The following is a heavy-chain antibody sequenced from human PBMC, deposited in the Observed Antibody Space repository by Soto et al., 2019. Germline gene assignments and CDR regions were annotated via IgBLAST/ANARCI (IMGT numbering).Heavy chain of an antibody. J-gene: IGHJ4*02. CDR1: GYTFTSYG. CDR3: ARVLYYYDNSGLAY. V-gene: IGHV1-18*01. CDR2: INIYSGDA. Sequence: QVRLEQSGPEVKKTGASVKVSCKASGYTFTSYGISWVRQAPGQGLEWMGWINIYSGDANYAQRFQDRVTMTRDPSTNTVYMEMRSLRSDDTAVYYCARVLYYYDNSGLAYWGQGTLVTVSS. D-gene: IGHD3-22*01.